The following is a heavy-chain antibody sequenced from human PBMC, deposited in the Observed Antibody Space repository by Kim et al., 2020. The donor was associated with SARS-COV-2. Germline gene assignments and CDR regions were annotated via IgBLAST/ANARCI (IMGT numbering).Heavy chain of an antibody. CDR2: VTGDRT. CDR1: GFTFSSYA. Sequence: GGSLRLSCVASGFTFSSYAMNWVRQAPGKGLEWVSGVTGDRTYHADSVKGRFTISRDNSKNTLYLQMNSLRAEDTAVYYCAKDTSMIRGVISNFDYWGQGTLVTVSS. CDR3: AKDTSMIRGVISNFDY. V-gene: IGHV3-23*01. J-gene: IGHJ4*02. D-gene: IGHD3-10*01.